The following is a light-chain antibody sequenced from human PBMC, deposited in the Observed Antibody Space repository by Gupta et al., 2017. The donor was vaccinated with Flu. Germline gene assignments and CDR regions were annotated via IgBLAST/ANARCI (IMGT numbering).Light chain of an antibody. CDR2: EVN. CDR1: SSDVGAYNY. CDR3: TSFTNINSWV. V-gene: IGLV2-14*01. J-gene: IGLJ3*02. Sequence: QSALTQPASVSGSPGQSITISCTGTSSDVGAYNYVSWYQQNPGKAPKLIIYEVNNRPSGVSNRFSGSKSGNTASLTISGLQAEDEADYDCTSFTNINSWVFGGGTKLTVL.